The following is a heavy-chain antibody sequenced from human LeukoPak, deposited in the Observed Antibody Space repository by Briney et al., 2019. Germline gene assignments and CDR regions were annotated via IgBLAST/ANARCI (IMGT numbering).Heavy chain of an antibody. Sequence: PGGSLRLSCAASGFTFSSYSMNWVRQAPGKGLEWVSSISSSSSYIYYADSVKGRFTISRDNAKNSLYLQMNSLRAEDTAVYYCARDMASGYKSFFFGYWGQGTLVTVSS. CDR3: ARDMASGYKSFFFGY. V-gene: IGHV3-21*01. CDR1: GFTFSSYS. CDR2: ISSSSSYI. J-gene: IGHJ4*02. D-gene: IGHD3-22*01.